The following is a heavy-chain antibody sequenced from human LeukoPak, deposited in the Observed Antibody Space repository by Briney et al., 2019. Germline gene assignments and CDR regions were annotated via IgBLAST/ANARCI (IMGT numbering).Heavy chain of an antibody. J-gene: IGHJ6*02. D-gene: IGHD2-2*01. CDR3: AKDLEYCSSTSCYDYYYGMDV. CDR1: GFTFSDYY. CDR2: IRYDGSNK. Sequence: GGSLRLSGAASGFTFSDYYMSWIRQAPGKGLEWVAFIRYDGSNKYYADSVKGRFTISRDNSKNTLYLQMNSLRAEDTAVYYCAKDLEYCSSTSCYDYYYGMDVWGQGTTVTVSS. V-gene: IGHV3-30*02.